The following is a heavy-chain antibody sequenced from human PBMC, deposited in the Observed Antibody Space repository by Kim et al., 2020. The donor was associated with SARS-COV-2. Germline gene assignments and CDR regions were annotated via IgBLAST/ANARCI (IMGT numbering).Heavy chain of an antibody. J-gene: IGHJ6*01. CDR1: GFTFSSYG. CDR3: AKLLWFGDSYQDYYYGM. CDR2: ISYDGSNI. D-gene: IGHD3-10*01. V-gene: IGHV3-30*18. Sequence: GGSLRLSCAASGFTFSSYGMHWVRQAPGKGLEWVSVISYDGSNIYYADSVKGRFTISRDNSKNTLYLQMNSLIAEDTAVYYCAKLLWFGDSYQDYYYGM.